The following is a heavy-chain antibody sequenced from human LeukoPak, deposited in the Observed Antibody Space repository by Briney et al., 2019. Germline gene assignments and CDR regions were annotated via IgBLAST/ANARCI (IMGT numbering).Heavy chain of an antibody. V-gene: IGHV5-51*01. CDR2: IYPGDSDI. J-gene: IGHJ4*02. D-gene: IGHD1-20*01. CDR3: ARQLGERTFNWNDFDY. CDR1: GYSFTTYW. Sequence: GESLKISCKGFGYSFTTYWIGWVRQMPGKGLEWMGIIYPGDSDIRYSPSLQGQVTISADKSISTAYLQWSSLKASDTATYFCARQLGERTFNWNDFDYWGQGTLVSVSS.